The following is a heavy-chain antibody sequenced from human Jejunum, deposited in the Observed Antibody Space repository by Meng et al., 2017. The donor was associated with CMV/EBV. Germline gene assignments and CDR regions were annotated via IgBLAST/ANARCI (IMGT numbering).Heavy chain of an antibody. CDR3: ARGPGASTREGFDY. V-gene: IGHV4-4*07. CDR1: GGSVNNYY. D-gene: IGHD1-26*01. J-gene: IGHJ4*02. CDR2: FYSSDTY. Sequence: QVPLQEPGPGLVKPLATLSPTCTVSGGSVNNYYWSWIRQSAGKGLEWIGRFYSSDTYNYHPSLDSRVTMSLDTSKNQFSLNLRSVTAADTATYYCARGPGASTREGFDYWGLGTLVTVSS.